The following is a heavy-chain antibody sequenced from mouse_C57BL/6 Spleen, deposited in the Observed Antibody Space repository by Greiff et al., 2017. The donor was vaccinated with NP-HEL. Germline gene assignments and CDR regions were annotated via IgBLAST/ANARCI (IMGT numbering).Heavy chain of an antibody. D-gene: IGHD2-4*01. CDR1: GFTFSDYG. Sequence: VQLKESGGGLVKPGGSLKLSCAASGFTFSDYGMHWVRQAPEKGLEWVAYISSGSSTIYYADTVKGRFTISRDNAKNTLFLQMTSLRSEDTAMYYCARPEDYDMAWFAYWGQGTLVTVSA. CDR2: ISSGSSTI. CDR3: ARPEDYDMAWFAY. J-gene: IGHJ3*01. V-gene: IGHV5-17*01.